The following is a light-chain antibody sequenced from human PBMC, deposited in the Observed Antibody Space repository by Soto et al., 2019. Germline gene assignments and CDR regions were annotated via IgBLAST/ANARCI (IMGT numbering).Light chain of an antibody. Sequence: DIQMTQSPSTLSAAVGDRGTITFRASQSIGRELAWYQQQPGKAPKLLIYKASTLQSGVPSTFSGSGSGTEFSLTVSSLQPDDFATYYCLQYETYPLTFGGGTKVDIK. V-gene: IGKV1-5*03. CDR2: KAS. CDR1: QSIGRE. J-gene: IGKJ4*01. CDR3: LQYETYPLT.